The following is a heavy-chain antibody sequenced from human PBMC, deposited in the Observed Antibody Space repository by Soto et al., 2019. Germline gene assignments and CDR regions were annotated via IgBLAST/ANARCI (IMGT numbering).Heavy chain of an antibody. D-gene: IGHD3-10*01. CDR2: ISATGGTI. V-gene: IGHV3-23*01. Sequence: EVQLLESGGGLVQPGGSLRLSCAASGFTFSSHAMSWVRQAPGKGLEWVSAISATGGTIYYADSVKGRFTISRDNSKNTLYLQMNNMRAEDTALYYCAKDRGFGAGHGLDVWGQGTTVTVYS. J-gene: IGHJ6*02. CDR1: GFTFSSHA. CDR3: AKDRGFGAGHGLDV.